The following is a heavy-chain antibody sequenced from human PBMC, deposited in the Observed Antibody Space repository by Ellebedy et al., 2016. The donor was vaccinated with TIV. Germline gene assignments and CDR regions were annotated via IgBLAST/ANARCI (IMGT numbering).Heavy chain of an antibody. Sequence: MPSETLSLTCTVSAGSNSVTTYYLGCSRKSPGRGLEGIGYFYFRRNTYYNPSLKSRVTISVDTSKNQFSLTLTSVTAADTALYHCARPSIRQNYFDPWGQGTLVTVSS. CDR1: AGSNSVTTYY. CDR3: ARPSIRQNYFDP. J-gene: IGHJ5*02. CDR2: FYFRRNT. V-gene: IGHV4-39*01. D-gene: IGHD1-7*01.